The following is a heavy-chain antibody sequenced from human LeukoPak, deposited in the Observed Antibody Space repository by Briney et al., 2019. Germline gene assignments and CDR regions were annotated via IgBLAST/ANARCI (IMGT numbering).Heavy chain of an antibody. CDR1: GFTFSSYG. J-gene: IGHJ4*02. Sequence: GRSLRLSCAASGFTFSSYGMHWVRQAPGKGLEWVAVISYDGSNKYYADSVKGRFTISRDNSKNMLYLQMNSLRAEDTAVYYCAKGSSDYYGSGSLDYWGQGTLVTVSS. CDR2: ISYDGSNK. V-gene: IGHV3-30*18. D-gene: IGHD3-10*01. CDR3: AKGSSDYYGSGSLDY.